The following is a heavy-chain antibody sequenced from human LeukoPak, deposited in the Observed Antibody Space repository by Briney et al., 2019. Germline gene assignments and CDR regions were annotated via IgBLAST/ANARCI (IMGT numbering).Heavy chain of an antibody. CDR1: GFTFSSDW. D-gene: IGHD6-13*01. J-gene: IGHJ3*02. Sequence: GGSLRLSCAASGFTFSSDWMSWVRQAPGKGLEWVANIKQDGSEKYYVDSVKGRFTISRDNAKNSLYLQMNSLRAEDTAVYYCARFYRWAFDIWGQGTMVTVSS. CDR3: ARFYRWAFDI. CDR2: IKQDGSEK. V-gene: IGHV3-7*01.